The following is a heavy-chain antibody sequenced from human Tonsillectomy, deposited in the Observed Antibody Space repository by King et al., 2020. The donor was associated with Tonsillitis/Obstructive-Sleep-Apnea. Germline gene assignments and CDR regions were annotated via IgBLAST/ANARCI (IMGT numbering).Heavy chain of an antibody. Sequence: VQLVEAGAEVKKPGASVKVSCKASGYTLTDYYIHWVRQAPGQGLEWRGWINPNSGGTSYAQKFRGRVTMTRDTSISTAYMDLSSLRSDDTAFYYCARGISSDGKVVYHWFDPWGQGTLVSVSS. CDR2: INPNSGGT. J-gene: IGHJ5*02. CDR1: GYTLTDYY. V-gene: IGHV1-2*02. D-gene: IGHD6-19*01. CDR3: ARGISSDGKVVYHWFDP.